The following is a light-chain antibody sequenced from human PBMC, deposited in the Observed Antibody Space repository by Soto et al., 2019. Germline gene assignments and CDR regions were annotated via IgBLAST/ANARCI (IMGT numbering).Light chain of an antibody. Sequence: DIHMTQSPSFVSASVGDRVTITCRPRQGISTWIAWYQQKPGKAPRLLIFGASSLHSGIPSRFSGSGSGTFFTLTISSLQAEDFATYFCQQAKSFPLTFGGGTKVEIK. J-gene: IGKJ4*01. CDR2: GAS. V-gene: IGKV1-12*01. CDR1: QGISTW. CDR3: QQAKSFPLT.